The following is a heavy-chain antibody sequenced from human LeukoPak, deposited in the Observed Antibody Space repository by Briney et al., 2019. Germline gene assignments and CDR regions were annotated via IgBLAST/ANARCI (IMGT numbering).Heavy chain of an antibody. CDR3: AKDLGIAGHY. J-gene: IGHJ4*02. V-gene: IGHV1-69*05. D-gene: IGHD6-13*01. Sequence: ASVKVSCKASGGTFSSYAISWVRQAPGQGLEWMGGIIPIFGTANYAQKFQGRVTITTDESTSTAYMELSSLRSEDTAVYYCAKDLGIAGHYWGQGTLVTVSS. CDR2: IIPIFGTA. CDR1: GGTFSSYA.